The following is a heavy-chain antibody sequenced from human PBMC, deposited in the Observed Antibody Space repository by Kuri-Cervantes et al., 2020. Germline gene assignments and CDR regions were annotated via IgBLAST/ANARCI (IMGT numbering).Heavy chain of an antibody. D-gene: IGHD1-26*01. V-gene: IGHV4-34*01. CDR2: INHSGST. J-gene: IGHJ4*02. CDR1: GGSLSGYS. Sequence: SETLSLTCAVYGGSLSGYSWGWIRQPPGKGLEWIGEINHSGSTTYTPSLKSRVIISVDTSKNQFPLKLSSVTAADTAVYFCGAREWDVATAGIVLYWGQGTLVTVSS. CDR3: GAREWDVATAGIVLY.